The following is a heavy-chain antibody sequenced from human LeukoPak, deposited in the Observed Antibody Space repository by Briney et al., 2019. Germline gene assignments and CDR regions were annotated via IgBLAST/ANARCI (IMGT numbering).Heavy chain of an antibody. J-gene: IGHJ3*02. CDR3: ARALGGLRFLEWLSDDAFDI. V-gene: IGHV1-46*01. CDR2: INPSGGST. Sequence: GESLKISCKGSGYSFTSYWIGWVRQAPGQGLEWMGIINPSGGSTSYAQKFQGRVTMTRDMSTSTVYMELSSLRSEDTAVYYCARALGGLRFLEWLSDDAFDIWGQGTMVTVSS. CDR1: GYSFTSYW. D-gene: IGHD3-3*01.